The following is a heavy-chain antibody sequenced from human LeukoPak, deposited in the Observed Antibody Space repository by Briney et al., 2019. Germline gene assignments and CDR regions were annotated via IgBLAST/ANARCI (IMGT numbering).Heavy chain of an antibody. CDR1: GFTFSSYW. D-gene: IGHD6-19*01. J-gene: IGHJ6*02. CDR2: ISPDGSSA. V-gene: IGHV3-74*01. CDR3: AREGAVANYYYGLDV. Sequence: GSLRLSCAASGFTFSSYWMHWVRQAPGKGLVWVSRISPDGSSALYADSVKGRFTISRDNAKNSLYLQMNSLRAEDTAVYYCAREGAVANYYYGLDVWGQGTTVTVSS.